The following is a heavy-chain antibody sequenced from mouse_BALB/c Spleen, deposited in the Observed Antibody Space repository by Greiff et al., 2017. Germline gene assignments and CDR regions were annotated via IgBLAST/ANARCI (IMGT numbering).Heavy chain of an antibody. CDR1: GISITTGNYR. V-gene: IGHV3-5*02. CDR3: AREDGITGDYYAMDY. J-gene: IGHJ4*01. CDR2: IYYSGTI. D-gene: IGHD2-1*01. Sequence: EVQLQQSGPGLVKPSQTVSLTCTVTGISITTGNYRWSWIRQFPGNKLEWIGYIYYSGTITYNPSLTSRTTITRDTSKNQFFLEMNSLTAEDTATYYCAREDGITGDYYAMDYWGQGTSVTVSS.